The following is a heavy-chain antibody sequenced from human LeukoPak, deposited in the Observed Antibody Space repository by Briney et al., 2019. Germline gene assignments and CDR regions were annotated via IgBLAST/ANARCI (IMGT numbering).Heavy chain of an antibody. J-gene: IGHJ4*02. CDR2: TSSDLNVK. CDR1: GFTFSNYS. Sequence: GGSLRLSCAVSGFTFSNYSMNWVRQAPGKGLEWVAVTSSDLNVKLYADSVKGRFTISRDNSRSTLYLQMNSLRPEDTAIYYCAREGYYGSGSPPSLYFDYWGQGTLVTVSS. V-gene: IGHV3-30*03. D-gene: IGHD3-10*01. CDR3: AREGYYGSGSPPSLYFDY.